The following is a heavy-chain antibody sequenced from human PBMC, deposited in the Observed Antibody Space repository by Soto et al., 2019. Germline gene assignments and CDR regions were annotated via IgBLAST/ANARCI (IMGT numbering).Heavy chain of an antibody. Sequence: SLSLTCSVSGGSISTVGHYWTWIRQPPGKGLEWIGSIYHTGSTYYSKSLRSRLTMSVDTSKSQFSLRLSSVTAADTAVYYCARATGTLRSRNCDYWGQGSLVTVSS. J-gene: IGHJ4*02. CDR1: GGSISTVGHY. D-gene: IGHD1-1*01. V-gene: IGHV4-31*03. CDR2: IYHTGST. CDR3: ARATGTLRSRNCDY.